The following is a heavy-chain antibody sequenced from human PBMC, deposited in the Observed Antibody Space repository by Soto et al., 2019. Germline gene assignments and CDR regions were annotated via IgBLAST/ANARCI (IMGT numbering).Heavy chain of an antibody. CDR1: GYTFINYH. CDR3: ATRVPYSSGWNT. Sequence: QVQLVQSGAEVKKPGASVKVSCKASGYTFINYHINWVRQASGQGLEWMGWMNPITGDTGYVQKFQGRVTMTRNTAIRTAYMELGRLRYEDTAVYYCATRVPYSSGWNTWGQGTLVTVSS. J-gene: IGHJ4*02. CDR2: MNPITGDT. V-gene: IGHV1-8*01. D-gene: IGHD6-25*01.